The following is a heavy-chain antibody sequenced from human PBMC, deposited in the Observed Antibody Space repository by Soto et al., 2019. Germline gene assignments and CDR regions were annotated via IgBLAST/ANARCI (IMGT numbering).Heavy chain of an antibody. CDR3: AKNWDTTSSSSSH. CDR2: ISGSGGST. Sequence: EVQLLESGGGLVQPGGSLRLSCAASGFTFSTYAMSWVRQPPGKGLEWVSAISGSGGSTYYADSVKGRFTISRDKSKKTLYLQMNSLRAEDTAVYYCAKNWDTTSSSSSHWGQGTLVTVSS. J-gene: IGHJ4*02. D-gene: IGHD6-6*01. CDR1: GFTFSTYA. V-gene: IGHV3-23*01.